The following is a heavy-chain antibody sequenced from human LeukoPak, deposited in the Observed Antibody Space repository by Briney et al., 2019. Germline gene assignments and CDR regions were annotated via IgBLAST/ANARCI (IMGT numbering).Heavy chain of an antibody. Sequence: GGSLRLSCAASGFAFSNYWIYWVRQVPGKGLVWVSRISPDGKDTSHADSVKGRFTISRDNAKNTLYLQMNSLRAEDTAVYYCATYNWEYEADYWGQGTLVTVSS. J-gene: IGHJ4*02. V-gene: IGHV3-74*01. D-gene: IGHD1-20*01. CDR1: GFAFSNYW. CDR3: ATYNWEYEADY. CDR2: ISPDGKDT.